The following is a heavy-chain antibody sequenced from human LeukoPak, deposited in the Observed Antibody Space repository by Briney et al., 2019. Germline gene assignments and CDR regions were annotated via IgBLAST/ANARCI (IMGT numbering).Heavy chain of an antibody. CDR1: GFTFSDYY. D-gene: IGHD6-19*01. Sequence: PGGSLRLSCAASGFTFSDYYMSWIRQAPGKGLEWVSAISGSGGSTYYADSVKGRFTISRDNSKNTLYLQMNSLRADDTALYYCAKGSSGWYYYYALDVWGQGTTVTVSS. CDR3: AKGSSGWYYYYALDV. CDR2: ISGSGGST. J-gene: IGHJ6*02. V-gene: IGHV3-23*01.